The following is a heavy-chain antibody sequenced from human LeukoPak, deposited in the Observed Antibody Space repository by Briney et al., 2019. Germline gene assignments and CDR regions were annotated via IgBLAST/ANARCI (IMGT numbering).Heavy chain of an antibody. CDR3: ARDNVAAGAFDY. CDR1: GFTFSSYA. CDR2: ISSSSSYI. Sequence: PGGSLRLSCVISGFTFSSYAMNWVRQAPGKGLEWVSSISSSSSYIYYADSVKGRFTISRDNAKNSLYLQMNSLRAEDTAVYYCARDNVAAGAFDYWGQGTLVTVSS. D-gene: IGHD6-13*01. V-gene: IGHV3-21*01. J-gene: IGHJ4*02.